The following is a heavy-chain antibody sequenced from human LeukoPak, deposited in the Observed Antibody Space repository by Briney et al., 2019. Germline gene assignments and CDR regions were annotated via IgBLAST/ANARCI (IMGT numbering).Heavy chain of an antibody. Sequence: GGSLRLSCAASGFTFSSYGMHWVRQAPGKGLEWVAFIRYDGSNKYYADSVKGRFTISRDNSKDTLYLQMNSLRAEDTAVYYCAKDRAAAFDYWGQGILVTVSS. J-gene: IGHJ4*02. CDR1: GFTFSSYG. CDR3: AKDRAAAFDY. CDR2: IRYDGSNK. D-gene: IGHD6-13*01. V-gene: IGHV3-30*02.